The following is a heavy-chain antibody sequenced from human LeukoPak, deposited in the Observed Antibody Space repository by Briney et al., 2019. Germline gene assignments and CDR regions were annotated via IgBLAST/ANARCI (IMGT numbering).Heavy chain of an antibody. CDR1: GGSISTYY. D-gene: IGHD3-9*01. V-gene: IGHV4-59*08. CDR3: ARLYYDILTGYFYLDS. CDR2: IYYIGNT. J-gene: IGHJ5*01. Sequence: SETLSLTCTVSGGSISTYYWSWIRQPPGKGLEWIGYIYYIGNTNYNPSLKSRVTISVDTSKNQFSLKLSSVTAADTAVYYCARLYYDILTGYFYLDSWGQGTLVTVSS.